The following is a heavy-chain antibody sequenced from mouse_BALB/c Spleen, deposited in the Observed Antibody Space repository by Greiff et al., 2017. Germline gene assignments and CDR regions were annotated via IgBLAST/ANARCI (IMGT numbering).Heavy chain of an antibody. CDR2: INPSNGGT. CDR1: GYTFTSYY. V-gene: IGHV1S81*02. CDR3: TRSLGYYAMDY. D-gene: IGHD1-2*01. J-gene: IGHJ4*01. Sequence: QVQLQQSGAELVKPGASVKLSCKASGYTFTSYYMYWVKQRPGQGLEWIGEINPSNGGTNFNEKFKSKATLTVDKSSSTASMQLSSLTSEDSAVYYCTRSLGYYAMDYWGQGTSVTVSS.